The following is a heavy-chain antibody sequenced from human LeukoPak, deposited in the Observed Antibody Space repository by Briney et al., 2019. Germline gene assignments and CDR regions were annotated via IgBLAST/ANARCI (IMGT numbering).Heavy chain of an antibody. V-gene: IGHV3-30*02. CDR1: GFTFSSYG. Sequence: PGGSLRLSCAASGFTFSSYGMHWVRQAPGKGLEWVAFIRYDGSNKYYADSVKGRFTISRDNAKNTVYLQMNSLRAEDTAVYYCARSLGSSGYQDYWGQGTLVTVSS. D-gene: IGHD3-22*01. CDR3: ARSLGSSGYQDY. CDR2: IRYDGSNK. J-gene: IGHJ4*02.